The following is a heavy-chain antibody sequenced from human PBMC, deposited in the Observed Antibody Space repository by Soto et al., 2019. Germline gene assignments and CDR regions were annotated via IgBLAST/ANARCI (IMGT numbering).Heavy chain of an antibody. D-gene: IGHD3-22*01. CDR3: AKGQGYYYDASGYTFDY. V-gene: IGHV3-23*01. CDR2: ISGSAINT. Sequence: GSLRLSCAASGFTFSNYAMSWFRQAPGKGLEWVSAISGSAINTYYADSVRGRFTISRDNSKNTLYLQMNHLRAEDTAVYSCAKGQGYYYDASGYTFDYWGQGTLVTVSS. J-gene: IGHJ4*02. CDR1: GFTFSNYA.